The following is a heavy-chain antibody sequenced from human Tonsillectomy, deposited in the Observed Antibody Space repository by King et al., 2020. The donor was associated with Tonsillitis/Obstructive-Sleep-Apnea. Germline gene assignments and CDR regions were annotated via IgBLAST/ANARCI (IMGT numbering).Heavy chain of an antibody. Sequence: PLQESGPGLVKPSQTLSLTCTVSGGSISSGDYYWSWIRQHPGKGLEWIGYIYYSGSTYYSPSLKSRFTISVDTSKNQFSLKLSSVTAADTAVYYCARVSSNLLLPHYYYYMDVWGKGTTVTVSS. CDR3: ARVSSNLLLPHYYYYMDV. D-gene: IGHD2-2*01. J-gene: IGHJ6*03. CDR1: GGSISSGDYY. V-gene: IGHV4-31*03. CDR2: IYYSGST.